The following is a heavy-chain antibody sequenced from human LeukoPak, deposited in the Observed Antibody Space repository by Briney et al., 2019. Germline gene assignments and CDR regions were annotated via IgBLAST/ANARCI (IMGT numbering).Heavy chain of an antibody. CDR2: ISYDGSNK. CDR3: ARDGSSSWNPIDY. Sequence: GRSLRLSCAASGFTFSSYAMHWVRQAPGKGLEWVAVISYDGSNKYYADSVKGRFTISRDNSKNTLYLQMNSLRAEDTAVYYCARDGSSSWNPIDYWGQGTLVTVSS. D-gene: IGHD6-13*01. V-gene: IGHV3-30-3*01. J-gene: IGHJ4*02. CDR1: GFTFSSYA.